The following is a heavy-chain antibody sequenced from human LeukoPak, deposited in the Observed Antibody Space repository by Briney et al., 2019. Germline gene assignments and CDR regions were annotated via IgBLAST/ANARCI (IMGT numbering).Heavy chain of an antibody. Sequence: GGSLRLSCAASGFTFSSYAMSWVRRAPGKGLEWVSAISGSGGSTYYADSVKGRFTISRDNSKNTLYLQMNSLRAEDTAVYYCANANLGYCSSTSCAQDYWGQGTLVTVSS. CDR3: ANANLGYCSSTSCAQDY. CDR2: ISGSGGST. CDR1: GFTFSSYA. D-gene: IGHD2-2*01. J-gene: IGHJ4*02. V-gene: IGHV3-23*01.